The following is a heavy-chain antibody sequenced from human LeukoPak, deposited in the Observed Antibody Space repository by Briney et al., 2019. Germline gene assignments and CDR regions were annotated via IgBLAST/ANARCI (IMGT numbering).Heavy chain of an antibody. CDR1: GYTFTSYG. D-gene: IGHD6-19*01. CDR2: ISAYNGNT. Sequence: GASVKVSCKASGYTFTSYGISWVRQAPGQGLEWMGWISAYNGNTNYAQKLQGRVTMTTDTSTSTAYMELRSLRSDDTAVYYCARGGPPWYSSGWWEYNWFDPWGQGTLVTVSS. J-gene: IGHJ5*02. V-gene: IGHV1-18*01. CDR3: ARGGPPWYSSGWWEYNWFDP.